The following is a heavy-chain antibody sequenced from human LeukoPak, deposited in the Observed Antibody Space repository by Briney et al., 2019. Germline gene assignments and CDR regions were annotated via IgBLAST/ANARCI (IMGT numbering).Heavy chain of an antibody. CDR2: IIPIFGTA. Sequence: ASVKVSCKASGSTFSSYAISWVRQAPGQGLEWMGGIIPIFGTANYAQKFQGRVTITADESTSTASMELSSLRSEDTAVYYCARENEYLVGRFDYWGQGTLVTVSS. CDR1: GSTFSSYA. V-gene: IGHV1-69*13. J-gene: IGHJ4*02. D-gene: IGHD6-6*01. CDR3: ARENEYLVGRFDY.